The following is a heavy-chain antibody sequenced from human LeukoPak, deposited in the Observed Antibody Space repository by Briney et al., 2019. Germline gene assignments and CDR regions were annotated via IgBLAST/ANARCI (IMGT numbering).Heavy chain of an antibody. CDR2: ISGSGGST. V-gene: IGHV3-23*01. Sequence: GGFLRLSCAASGFTFSSYAMSWVRQAPGKGLEWVSAISGSGGSTYYADSVKGRFTISRDNSKNTLYLQMNSLRAEDTAVYYCAKLYYDFWSGYYTDYWGQGTLVTVSS. CDR3: AKLYYDFWSGYYTDY. J-gene: IGHJ4*02. CDR1: GFTFSSYA. D-gene: IGHD3-3*01.